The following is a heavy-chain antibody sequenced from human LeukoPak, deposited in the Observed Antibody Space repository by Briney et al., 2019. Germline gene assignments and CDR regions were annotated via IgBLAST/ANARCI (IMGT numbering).Heavy chain of an antibody. V-gene: IGHV3-15*01. J-gene: IGHJ4*02. CDR2: IKSITYET. D-gene: IGHD3-10*01. CDR3: ARHNEFFN. CDR1: GFSFTDAW. Sequence: PGGSLRLSCAASGFSFTDAWMNWVRQAPGKGLEWVGRIKSITYETHYSAPVQGRFTISRDDSRTTLYHQMSSLRSDDTAVYYCARHNEFFNWGQGTLVTVSS.